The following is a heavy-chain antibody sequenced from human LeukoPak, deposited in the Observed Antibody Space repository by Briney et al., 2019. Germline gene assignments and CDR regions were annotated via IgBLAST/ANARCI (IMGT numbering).Heavy chain of an antibody. CDR1: GFTFSSYS. CDR2: ISSSSSYI. V-gene: IGHV3-21*01. J-gene: IGHJ4*02. CDR3: ARVGSSWYPSEY. Sequence: GGSLRLSCAASGFTFSSYSMNWVRQAPGKGLEWVSSISSSSSYIYYADSVKGRFTISRDNAKNSLYLQMNSLRAEDTAVYYCARVGSSWYPSEYWGQGTLVTVSS. D-gene: IGHD6-13*01.